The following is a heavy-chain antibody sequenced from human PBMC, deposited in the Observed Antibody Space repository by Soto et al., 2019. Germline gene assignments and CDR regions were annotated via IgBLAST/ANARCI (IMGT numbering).Heavy chain of an antibody. Sequence: ASETLSLTCAVYGGSFSGYYWSWIRQPPGKGLEWIGEINHSGSTNYNPSLKSRVTISVDTSKNQFSLKLSSVTAADTAVYYCARVGSSGIAVAGPYYFDYWCQGTLVTVSS. CDR1: GGSFSGYY. J-gene: IGHJ4*02. CDR2: INHSGST. CDR3: ARVGSSGIAVAGPYYFDY. D-gene: IGHD6-19*01. V-gene: IGHV4-34*01.